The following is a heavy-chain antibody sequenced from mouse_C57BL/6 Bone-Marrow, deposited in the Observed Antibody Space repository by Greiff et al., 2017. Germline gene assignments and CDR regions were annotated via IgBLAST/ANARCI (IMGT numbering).Heavy chain of an antibody. CDR2: ISNGGGST. J-gene: IGHJ4*01. Sequence: EVQLVESGGGLVQPGGSLKLSCAASGFTFSDYYMYWVRQTPEKRLEWVAYISNGGGSTYYPDTVKGRFTISRDNAKNTLYLQMSRLKSEDTAMYYGARHGGSSGSYAMDYWGQGTSVTVSS. D-gene: IGHD3-2*02. V-gene: IGHV5-12*01. CDR1: GFTFSDYY. CDR3: ARHGGSSGSYAMDY.